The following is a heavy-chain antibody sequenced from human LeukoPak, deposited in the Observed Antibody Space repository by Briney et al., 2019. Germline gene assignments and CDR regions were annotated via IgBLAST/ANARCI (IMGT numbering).Heavy chain of an antibody. V-gene: IGHV3-23*01. CDR1: GFTFRSYA. CDR2: IGGNGDGT. J-gene: IGHJ4*02. Sequence: GGSLRLSCEASGFTFRSYAMTWVRQAPGRGLEWVSSIGGNGDGTYYADSVRGRFSISRDNSENTLFLQMNSLSAEDTALYYCAKESGNSGTWPQNYFDYWGQGSLVTVSS. CDR3: AKESGNSGTWPQNYFDY. D-gene: IGHD6-13*01.